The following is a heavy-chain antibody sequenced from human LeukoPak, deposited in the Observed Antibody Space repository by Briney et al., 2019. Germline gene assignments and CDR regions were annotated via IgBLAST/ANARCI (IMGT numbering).Heavy chain of an antibody. J-gene: IGHJ5*02. CDR1: GFTFDDYA. Sequence: GGSLRLSCAASGFTFDDYAMHWVRQAPGKGLEWVSGISWNSGSIGYADSVKGRFTISRDNAKNSLYLQMNSLRAEDTAVYYCASDTAMAPYNWFDPWGQGTLVTVSS. CDR3: ASDTAMAPYNWFDP. D-gene: IGHD5-18*01. V-gene: IGHV3-9*01. CDR2: ISWNSGSI.